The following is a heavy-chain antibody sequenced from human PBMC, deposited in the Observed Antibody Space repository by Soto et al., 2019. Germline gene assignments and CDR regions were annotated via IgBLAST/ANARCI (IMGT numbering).Heavy chain of an antibody. Sequence: KVSCKASGYTFTGYYMHWVRRAPGQGLEWMGWINPNSGGTNYAQKFQGWVTMTRDTSISTAYMELSRLRSDDTAVYYCARGADIVATMDAFDIWGQGTMVTVSS. J-gene: IGHJ3*02. CDR1: GYTFTGYY. CDR2: INPNSGGT. V-gene: IGHV1-2*04. D-gene: IGHD5-12*01. CDR3: ARGADIVATMDAFDI.